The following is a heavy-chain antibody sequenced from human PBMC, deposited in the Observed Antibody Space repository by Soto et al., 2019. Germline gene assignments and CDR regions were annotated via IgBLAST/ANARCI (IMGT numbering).Heavy chain of an antibody. D-gene: IGHD3-10*01. CDR2: MNPNSGNT. Sequence: XSVKVSCKASVYTFTSYDINWVRQATGQGLEWMGWMNPNSGNTGYARKFQGRVTMTRNTSISTAYMELSSLRSEDTAVYYCARAGAVIYWFDHWGQGALVTVSS. V-gene: IGHV1-8*01. CDR3: ARAGAVIYWFDH. CDR1: VYTFTSYD. J-gene: IGHJ5*02.